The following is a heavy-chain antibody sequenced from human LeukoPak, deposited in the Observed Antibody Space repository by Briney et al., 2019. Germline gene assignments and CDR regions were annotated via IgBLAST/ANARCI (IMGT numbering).Heavy chain of an antibody. J-gene: IGHJ4*02. Sequence: GESLKISCKASGYKFTNYWIGWVRQMPGKGLEWMTIIYPGDTETRYSPSFQGQVTISADKSIGTMYLQWSSLKASDTAMYYCARALRTGQGDYVPVLWGQGTLVIVSS. V-gene: IGHV5-51*01. CDR2: IYPGDTET. CDR3: ARALRTGQGDYVPVL. CDR1: GYKFTNYW. D-gene: IGHD4-17*01.